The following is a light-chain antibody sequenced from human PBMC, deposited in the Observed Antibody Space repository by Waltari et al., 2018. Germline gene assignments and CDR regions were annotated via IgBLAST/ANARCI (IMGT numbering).Light chain of an antibody. CDR2: RNA. CDR1: SYNLGNNV. J-gene: IGLJ3*02. CDR3: ASWDDSLNGHWV. V-gene: IGLV1-44*01. Sequence: QSVLTQPPSASGTPGQRVTISCSGTSYNLGNNVVNWYQQGPGTAPKPLIYRNALRPSGVPDRFSASKSGTSASLAISGLQSEDEAEYYCASWDDSLNGHWVFGGGTMVTVL.